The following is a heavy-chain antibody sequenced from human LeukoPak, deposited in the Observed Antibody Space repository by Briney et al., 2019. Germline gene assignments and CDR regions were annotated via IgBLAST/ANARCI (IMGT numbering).Heavy chain of an antibody. Sequence: PSATLSLTCTVSDGSISTYYCSCIRQPPGQGLAWIGYIYYSGSTNYNPSLKSRVTISVDTSKNQFSLKLSSVTAADTAVYYCARGATSLSYFDSRGQGTLVTVSS. J-gene: IGHJ4*02. CDR2: IYYSGST. CDR3: ARGATSLSYFDS. CDR1: DGSISTYY. V-gene: IGHV4-59*01. D-gene: IGHD2/OR15-2a*01.